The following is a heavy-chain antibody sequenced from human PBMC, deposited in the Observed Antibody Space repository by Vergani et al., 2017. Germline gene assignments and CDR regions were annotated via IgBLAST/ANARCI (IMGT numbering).Heavy chain of an antibody. CDR2: ISGSGGSK. V-gene: IGHV3-23*01. J-gene: IGHJ4*02. Sequence: EVQLLESGGGLVQPGGSLRLSCAASGFTFSSYAMSWVRQAPGKGLEWVSAISGSGGSKYYADSVKGRFTISRDNSKNTLYLQMNSLRAEDTAVDYCAKPQRKTYYYDSSQESYXFDYWGQGTLVTVSS. CDR3: AKPQRKTYYYDSSQESYXFDY. D-gene: IGHD3-22*01. CDR1: GFTFSSYA.